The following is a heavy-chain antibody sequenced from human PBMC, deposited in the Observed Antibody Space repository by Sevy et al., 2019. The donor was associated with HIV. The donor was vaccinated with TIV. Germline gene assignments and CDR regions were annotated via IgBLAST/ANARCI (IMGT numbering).Heavy chain of an antibody. CDR1: GFTFSSYA. CDR2: ISGSGGST. J-gene: IGHJ5*02. Sequence: GGSLRLSCAASGFTFSSYAMSWVRQAPGKGLEWVSAISGSGGSTYYADSVKGRFTISRDNSKNTLYLQMNSLRAEDTAVYYCAGGITIFRQGSRQRGAFDPWGQGTLVTVSS. CDR3: AGGITIFRQGSRQRGAFDP. V-gene: IGHV3-23*01. D-gene: IGHD3-9*01.